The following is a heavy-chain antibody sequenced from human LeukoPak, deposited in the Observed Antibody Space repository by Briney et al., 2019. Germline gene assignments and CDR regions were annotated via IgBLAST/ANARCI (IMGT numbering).Heavy chain of an antibody. V-gene: IGHV1-46*01. CDR3: ARDQAITMIESGGYFDL. CDR2: INPSGGST. J-gene: IGHJ2*01. Sequence: ASVKVSCKASGYTFTSYYMHWVRQAPGQGLEWMGIINPSGGSTSYAQKFQGRVTMTRDTSTGTVYMELSSLRSEDTAVYYCARDQAITMIESGGYFDLWGRGTLVTVSS. CDR1: GYTFTSYY. D-gene: IGHD3-22*01.